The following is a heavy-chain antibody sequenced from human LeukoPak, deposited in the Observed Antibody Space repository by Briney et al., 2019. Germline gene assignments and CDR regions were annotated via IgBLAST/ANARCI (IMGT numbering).Heavy chain of an antibody. CDR1: GFTFSNYW. V-gene: IGHV3-7*01. CDR3: AHVAYNWNPGSA. J-gene: IGHJ5*02. Sequence: GGSLRLSCATSGFTFSNYWMSWVRQVPGKGLEWVASISQDGSAKTYVDSVKGRFTISRDNAKNSLYLQMNSLRPEDTAVYYCAHVAYNWNPGSAWGQGTLVTVPS. D-gene: IGHD1-20*01. CDR2: ISQDGSAK.